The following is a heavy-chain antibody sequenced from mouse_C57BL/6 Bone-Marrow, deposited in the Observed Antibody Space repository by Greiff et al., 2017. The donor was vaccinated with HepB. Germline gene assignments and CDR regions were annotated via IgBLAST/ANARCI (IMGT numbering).Heavy chain of an antibody. D-gene: IGHD6-1*01. CDR1: GYTFTSYT. Sequence: QVQLKESGAELARPGASVKMSCKASGYTFTSYTMHWVKQRPGQGLEWIGYINPSSGYTKYNQKFKDKATLTADKSSSTAYMQLSSLTSEDSAVYYCASGPRSDFGYWGQGTTLTVSS. CDR3: ASGPRSDFGY. J-gene: IGHJ2*01. CDR2: INPSSGYT. V-gene: IGHV1-4*01.